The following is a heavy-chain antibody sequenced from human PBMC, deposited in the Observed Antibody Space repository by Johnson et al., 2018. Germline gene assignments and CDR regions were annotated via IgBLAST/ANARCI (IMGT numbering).Heavy chain of an antibody. CDR2: ISGTDGST. V-gene: IGHV3-23*04. CDR1: GFTLSSYA. D-gene: IGHD2-15*01. Sequence: EVQLVESGGGLVQPGGSLRLSCAASGFTLSSYAMSWIRQAQGKGLEWVSVISGTDGSTYYADSVKGRFTISREHSKSILSLQMNSRKAEETALYYCAKDSQSGGYGDAFDIWGQGTMVTVSS. CDR3: AKDSQSGGYGDAFDI. J-gene: IGHJ3*02.